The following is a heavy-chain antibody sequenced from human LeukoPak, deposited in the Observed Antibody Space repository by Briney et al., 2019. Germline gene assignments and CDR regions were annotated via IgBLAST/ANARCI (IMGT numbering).Heavy chain of an antibody. CDR2: IYNAGDS. Sequence: SETLSLTCTVSGGSISSGGYYWSWIRQPPGKGLEWIAYIYNAGDSNYNPSLRSRASISVDPSRNQFSLKLSTVTAADAAMYYCARHPRVAASGNYNFDFWGQGTLVAVSS. V-gene: IGHV4-61*08. D-gene: IGHD6-13*01. CDR3: ARHPRVAASGNYNFDF. J-gene: IGHJ4*02. CDR1: GGSISSGGYY.